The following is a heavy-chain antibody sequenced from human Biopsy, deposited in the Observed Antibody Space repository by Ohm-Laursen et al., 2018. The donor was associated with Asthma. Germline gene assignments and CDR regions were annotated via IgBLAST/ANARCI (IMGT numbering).Heavy chain of an antibody. CDR2: IMTVFGTT. D-gene: IGHD6-19*01. J-gene: IGHJ6*02. CDR3: ARCQVGYSSGWSLLLKKIYYSGMDV. V-gene: IGHV1-69*13. Sequence: SVKVSCKAPGGTFSNFAISWVRQAPGQGLGWLGGIMTVFGTTNYAQRFQCRVTITADESTSTAYMEVTSLRSEDTAIYYCARCQVGYSSGWSLLLKKIYYSGMDVWGQGTAVTVSS. CDR1: GGTFSNFA.